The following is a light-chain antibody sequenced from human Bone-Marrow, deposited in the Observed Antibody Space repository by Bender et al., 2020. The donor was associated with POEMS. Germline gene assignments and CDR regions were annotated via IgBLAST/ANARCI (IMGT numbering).Light chain of an antibody. CDR1: SSNMGAGYG. CDR3: QSYDISLSGWV. J-gene: IGLJ3*02. Sequence: QSVLTQPPSVSGAPGQTVTISCTGTSSNMGAGYGVNWYQQLPGTAPKLLIYNNENRPSGVPDRISGSKSGTSASLAITGLQAEDEADYYCQSYDISLSGWVFGEGTKLTVL. V-gene: IGLV1-40*01. CDR2: NNE.